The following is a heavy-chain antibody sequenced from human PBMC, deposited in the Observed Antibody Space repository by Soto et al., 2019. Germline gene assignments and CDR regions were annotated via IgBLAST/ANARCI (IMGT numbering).Heavy chain of an antibody. J-gene: IGHJ5*02. CDR2: ISAYNGNT. Sequence: ASVKVSCKASGYTFTSYGISWVRQAPGQGLEWMGWISAYNGNTNYAQKLQGRVTMTTDTSTSTAYMELRSLRSDDTAVYYCAREDYDFWSTGFDPWGQGTLVTVSS. CDR3: AREDYDFWSTGFDP. CDR1: GYTFTSYG. D-gene: IGHD3-3*01. V-gene: IGHV1-18*01.